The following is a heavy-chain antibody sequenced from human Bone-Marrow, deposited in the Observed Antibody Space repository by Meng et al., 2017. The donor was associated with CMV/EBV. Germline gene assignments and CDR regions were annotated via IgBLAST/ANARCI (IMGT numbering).Heavy chain of an antibody. CDR3: ARDPSVLDQWVDY. CDR1: GFTFSSYA. CDR2: ISYDGSNK. D-gene: IGHD1-26*01. J-gene: IGHJ4*02. Sequence: GGSLRLSCAASGFTFSSYAMHWVRQAPGKGLEWVAVISYDGSNKYYADSVKGRFTISRDNSKNTLYLQMNSLRAEDTAVYYCARDPSVLDQWVDYWGQGTLVTVYS. V-gene: IGHV3-30*04.